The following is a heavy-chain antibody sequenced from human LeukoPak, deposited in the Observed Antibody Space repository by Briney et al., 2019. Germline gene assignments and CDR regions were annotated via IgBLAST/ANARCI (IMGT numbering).Heavy chain of an antibody. CDR1: GGSISSYY. D-gene: IGHD3-10*01. J-gene: IGHJ5*02. CDR2: IYYSGST. CDR3: ARRDLLSSQGFDP. Sequence: SETLSLTCTVSGGSISSYYWSWIRRPPGKALEWIGYIYYSGSTNYNPSLKSRVTISLDMSKNQFSLKLSSVTAADTAVYYCARRDLLSSQGFDPWGQGTLVTVSS. V-gene: IGHV4-59*08.